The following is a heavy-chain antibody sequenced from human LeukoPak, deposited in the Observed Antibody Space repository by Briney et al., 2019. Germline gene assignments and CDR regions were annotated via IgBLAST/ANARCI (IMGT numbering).Heavy chain of an antibody. CDR1: GYTFTGYY. CDR2: INPNSGVT. J-gene: IGHJ4*01. CDR3: ARESSYSSHWNF. Sequence: ASVKVSCKASGYTFTGYYMHWVRQVPGQGLEWMGWINPNSGVTNYVQKFQDRVTMTRDTSISTAYMELSRLTSDDTAVYYCARESSYSSHWNFWGQGTLVTVSS. V-gene: IGHV1-2*02. D-gene: IGHD6-13*01.